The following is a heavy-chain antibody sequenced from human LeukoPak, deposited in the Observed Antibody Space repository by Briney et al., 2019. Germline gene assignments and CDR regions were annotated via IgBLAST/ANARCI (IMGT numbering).Heavy chain of an antibody. Sequence: ASVKASCKASGYTFTDYTMHWLRQAPGQRLDWMGWINGGSGNTKYSPEFQGRVTITRDTSASTAYMELSSLRSEDTAVYYCASPRYDSSGYYYVDWGQGTLVTVSS. CDR3: ASPRYDSSGYYYVD. CDR2: INGGSGNT. V-gene: IGHV1-3*01. D-gene: IGHD3-22*01. J-gene: IGHJ4*02. CDR1: GYTFTDYT.